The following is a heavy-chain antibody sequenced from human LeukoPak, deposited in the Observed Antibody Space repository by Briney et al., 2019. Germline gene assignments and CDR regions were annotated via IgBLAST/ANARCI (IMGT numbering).Heavy chain of an antibody. D-gene: IGHD7-27*01. J-gene: IGHJ1*01. CDR2: IRGKANSYAT. CDR1: GFTFSGSA. Sequence: GGSLRLSCAASGFTFSGSAMHWVRQASGKGLEWVGRIRGKANSYATAYAESVKGRFTISRDDSKNTAYLQMNSLKTEDTAVYYCSSTDWGYFQHWGQGTLVTVSS. V-gene: IGHV3-73*01. CDR3: SSTDWGYFQH.